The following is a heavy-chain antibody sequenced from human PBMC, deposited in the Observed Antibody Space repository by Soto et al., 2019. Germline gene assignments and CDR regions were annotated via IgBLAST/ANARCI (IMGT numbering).Heavy chain of an antibody. Sequence: SETLSLTCTVSGGSISSGGYYWSWIRQHPGKGLEWIGYIYYSGSTYYNPSLKSRVTISVDTSKNQFSLKLSSVTAADTAVYYCAIITISKNLYYYYGMDVWGQGTKVTVYS. CDR1: GGSISSGGYY. V-gene: IGHV4-31*03. J-gene: IGHJ6*02. D-gene: IGHD3-3*01. CDR2: IYYSGST. CDR3: AIITISKNLYYYYGMDV.